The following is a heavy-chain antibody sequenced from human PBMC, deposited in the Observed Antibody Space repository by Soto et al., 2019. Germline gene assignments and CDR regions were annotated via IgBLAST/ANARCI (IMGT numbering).Heavy chain of an antibody. Sequence: VFLRLPCAASGFTGSSNYRSWVRQAPGKGLEWVSAISGSGGSTYYADSVKGRFTVSRDNSKNTLYLQMNSLRAEDTGVYYCAKDLYSSTWSQPEPYFDYWGQGTLVTVSS. D-gene: IGHD6-13*01. CDR1: GFTGSSNY. CDR2: ISGSGGST. J-gene: IGHJ4*02. V-gene: IGHV3-23*01. CDR3: AKDLYSSTWSQPEPYFDY.